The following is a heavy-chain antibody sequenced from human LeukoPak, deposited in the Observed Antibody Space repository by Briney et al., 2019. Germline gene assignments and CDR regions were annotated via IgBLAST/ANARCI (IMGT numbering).Heavy chain of an antibody. D-gene: IGHD2-2*03. CDR2: IYYSGST. V-gene: IGHV4-30-4*01. J-gene: IGHJ5*02. CDR3: ARDRGYCSSTSCNNWFDP. Sequence: SETLSLTCTVSVGSISSGDYYWSWIRQPPGKGLQGIGCIYYSGSTYYNPSLKSRVTISVDTSKNQFSLKLSSVTAADTAVYYCARDRGYCSSTSCNNWFDPWGQGTLVTVSS. CDR1: VGSISSGDYY.